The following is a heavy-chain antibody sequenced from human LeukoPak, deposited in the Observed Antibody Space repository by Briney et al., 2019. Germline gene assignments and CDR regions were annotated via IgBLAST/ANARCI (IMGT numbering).Heavy chain of an antibody. V-gene: IGHV1-8*02. J-gene: IGHJ4*02. CDR1: GDTFNTYF. CDR2: MNPNSGNT. D-gene: IGHD3-10*01. Sequence: ASVKVSCKASGDTFNTYFIHWVRQATGQGLEWMGWMNPNSGNTGYAQKFQGRVTMTRNTSISTAYMELSSLRSEDTAVYYCARGGDRAENWGQGTLVTVSS. CDR3: ARGGDRAEN.